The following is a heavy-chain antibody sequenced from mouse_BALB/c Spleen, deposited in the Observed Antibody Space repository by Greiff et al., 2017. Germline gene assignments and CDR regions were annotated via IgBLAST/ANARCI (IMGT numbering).Heavy chain of an antibody. V-gene: IGHV1-9*01. Sequence: VMLVESGAELMKPGASVKISCKATGYTFSSYWIEWVKQRPGHGLEWIGEILPGSGSTNYNEKFKGKATFTADTSSNTAYMQLSSLTSEDSAVYYCARWITTAHYAMDYWGQGTSVTVSS. CDR2: ILPGSGST. CDR1: GYTFSSYW. J-gene: IGHJ4*01. CDR3: ARWITTAHYAMDY. D-gene: IGHD1-2*01.